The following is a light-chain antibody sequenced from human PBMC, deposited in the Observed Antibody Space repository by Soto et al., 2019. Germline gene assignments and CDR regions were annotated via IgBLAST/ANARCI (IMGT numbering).Light chain of an antibody. J-gene: IGKJ4*01. CDR1: QSVSSSY. Sequence: EIVLTQSPGTLSLSPGERATLSCRASQSVSSSYLAWYQQKPGQAPRLLIYGASSRATGIPDRFSGSGSGTDFTLTISRLEPEDFAVYYCQQYGSPLTVGGGTKVELK. V-gene: IGKV3-20*01. CDR3: QQYGSPLT. CDR2: GAS.